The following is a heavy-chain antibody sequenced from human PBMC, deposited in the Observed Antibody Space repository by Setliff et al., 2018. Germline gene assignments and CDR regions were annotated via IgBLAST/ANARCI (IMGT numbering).Heavy chain of an antibody. CDR1: GFSLTTSGTC. J-gene: IGHJ4*02. CDR3: ARSRYELPHYYFDY. D-gene: IGHD1-7*01. V-gene: IGHV2-70*11. CDR2: IDWDGDK. Sequence: SGPTLVNPTQTLTLTCTFSGFSLTTSGTCVTWIRQPPGKALEWLTRIDWDGDKYYNTSLRTRLTLSKDTSKNQVFLTMTNMDPVDTATYYCARSRYELPHYYFDYWGQGVLVTVSS.